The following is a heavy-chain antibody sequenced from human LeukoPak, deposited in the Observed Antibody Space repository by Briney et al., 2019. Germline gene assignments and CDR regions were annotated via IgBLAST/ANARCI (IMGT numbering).Heavy chain of an antibody. CDR1: GGSISSYY. V-gene: IGHV4-4*07. D-gene: IGHD2-15*01. Sequence: TSETLSFTCTVSGGSISSYYWSWIRQPAGKGLEWIGRIYTSGSTNYNPSLKSRVTMSVDTSKNQFSLKLSSVTAADTAVYYCARDSDIVAYFDYWGQGTLVTVSS. CDR2: IYTSGST. CDR3: ARDSDIVAYFDY. J-gene: IGHJ4*02.